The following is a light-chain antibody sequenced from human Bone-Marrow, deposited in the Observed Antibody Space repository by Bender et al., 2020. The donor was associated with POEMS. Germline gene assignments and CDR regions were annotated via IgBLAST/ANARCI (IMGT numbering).Light chain of an antibody. CDR3: SSFTTTNTLV. V-gene: IGLV2-11*01. CDR2: DVS. J-gene: IGLJ3*02. Sequence: QSALTQPRSVSGSPGQSVTISCTGTSSDVGFYDYVSWYQQHPGKAPKVMIYDVSKRPSGVPDRFSGSKSGNTASLTISGLQAGDEAHYYCSSFTTTNTLVFGGGTRLTV. CDR1: SSDVGFYDY.